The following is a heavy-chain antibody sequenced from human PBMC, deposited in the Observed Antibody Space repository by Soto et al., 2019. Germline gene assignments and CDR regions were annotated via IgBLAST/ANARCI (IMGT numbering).Heavy chain of an antibody. Sequence: SETLSLTCTVSGGSISSSYWSWIRQPPGKGLEWIGYMYNTGSTVYNPSFKSRVTISVDTSKNQFSLKLNSVTAADTAVYYCARDLWGYCGTDCYPLDVWGQGTTVTV. CDR3: ARDLWGYCGTDCYPLDV. V-gene: IGHV4-59*01. CDR1: GGSISSSY. CDR2: MYNTGST. J-gene: IGHJ6*02. D-gene: IGHD2-21*02.